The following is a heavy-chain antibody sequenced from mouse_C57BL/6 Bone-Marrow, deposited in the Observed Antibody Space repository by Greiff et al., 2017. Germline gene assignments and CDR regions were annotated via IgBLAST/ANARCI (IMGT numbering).Heavy chain of an antibody. CDR3: ARGGFAY. Sequence: VQLQQSGAELVRPGASVKLSCKASGYTFTDYYINWVKQRPGQGLEWIARIYPGSGNTYYNEKFKGKATLTAEKSSSTAYMQLSSLTSEDSAVYFWARGGFAYWGQGTLVTVSA. CDR2: IYPGSGNT. V-gene: IGHV1-76*01. CDR1: GYTFTDYY. J-gene: IGHJ3*01.